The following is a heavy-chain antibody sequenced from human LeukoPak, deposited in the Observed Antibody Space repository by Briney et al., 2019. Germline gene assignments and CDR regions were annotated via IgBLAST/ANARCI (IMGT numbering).Heavy chain of an antibody. V-gene: IGHV4-59*01. CDR1: GGSISSYY. Sequence: SETLSLTCTVSGGSISSYYWSWIRQPPGKGLEWIGHIYGSGSTNYNPSLKSRVTLSVDTSKNQFSLKLSSVTAADTAVYYCAREGTSGTHLNWFDPGGQGTLVTVS. CDR3: AREGTSGTHLNWFDP. D-gene: IGHD1-1*01. CDR2: IYGSGST. J-gene: IGHJ5*02.